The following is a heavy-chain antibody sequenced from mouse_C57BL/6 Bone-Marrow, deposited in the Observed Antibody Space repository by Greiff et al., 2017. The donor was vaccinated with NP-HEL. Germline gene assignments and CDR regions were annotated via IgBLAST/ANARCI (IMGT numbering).Heavy chain of an antibody. J-gene: IGHJ1*03. D-gene: IGHD1-1*01. CDR1: GFTFSSYA. CDR2: ISSGGGYI. Sequence: EVKLVESGEGLVKPGGSLKLSCAASGFTFSSYAMSWVRQTPEKRLEWVAYISSGGGYIYYAATVKGRFTISRDNARNTLYLQMSSLKSEDTAMYYCTRAYYGGSYWYFDVWGTGTTVTVSS. CDR3: TRAYYGGSYWYFDV. V-gene: IGHV5-9-1*02.